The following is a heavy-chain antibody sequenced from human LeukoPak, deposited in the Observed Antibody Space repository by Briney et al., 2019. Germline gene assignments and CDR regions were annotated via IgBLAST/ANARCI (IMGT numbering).Heavy chain of an antibody. CDR2: IYYSGST. CDR1: GGSISSGGYS. CDR3: ARDPAMENAFDI. J-gene: IGHJ3*02. Sequence: PSQTLSLTCAVSGGSISSGGYSWSWIRQPPGKGLEWIGYIYYSGSTYYNPSLKSRVTISVDTSKNQFSLKLSSVTAADTAVYYCARDPAMENAFDIWGQGTMVTVSS. V-gene: IGHV4-30-2*05. D-gene: IGHD5-18*01.